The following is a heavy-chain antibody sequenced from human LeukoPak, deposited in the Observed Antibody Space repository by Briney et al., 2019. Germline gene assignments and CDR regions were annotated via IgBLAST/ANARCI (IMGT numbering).Heavy chain of an antibody. V-gene: IGHV1-69*05. J-gene: IGHJ4*02. D-gene: IGHD3-10*01. Sequence: SVKVSCKASGGTFSSYAISWVRQAPGQGLEWMGRIIPIFGTANYAQKFQGRVTITTDESTSTAYMELSSLRSEDTALYYCARGYGSGSSRFDYWGQGTLVTVSS. CDR3: ARGYGSGSSRFDY. CDR2: IIPIFGTA. CDR1: GGTFSSYA.